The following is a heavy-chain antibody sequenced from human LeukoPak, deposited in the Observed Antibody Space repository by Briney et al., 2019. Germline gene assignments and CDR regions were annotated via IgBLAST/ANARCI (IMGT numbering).Heavy chain of an antibody. CDR3: ARVGPITIFGVVIVDWFDP. CDR1: GFSFSSYE. CDR2: IYSGGNT. J-gene: IGHJ5*02. D-gene: IGHD3-3*01. Sequence: GGSLRLSCVASGFSFSSYEMNWVRQAPGKGLEWVSIIYSGGNTYYADSVKGRFTISRDNSKNTLYLQMNSLRAEDTAVYYCARVGPITIFGVVIVDWFDPWGQGTLVTVSS. V-gene: IGHV3-66*01.